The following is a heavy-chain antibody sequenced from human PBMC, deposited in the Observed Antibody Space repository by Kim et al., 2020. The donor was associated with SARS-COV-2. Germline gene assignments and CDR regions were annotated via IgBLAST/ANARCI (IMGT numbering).Heavy chain of an antibody. CDR1: GGSFSGYY. Sequence: SETLSLTCAVYGGSFSGYYWSWIRQPPGKGLEWIGEINHSGSTNYNPSLKSRVTISVDTSKNQFSLKLSSVTAADTAVYYCARGPALSNPLDYWGQGTL. CDR3: ARGPALSNPLDY. CDR2: INHSGST. V-gene: IGHV4-34*01. J-gene: IGHJ4*02.